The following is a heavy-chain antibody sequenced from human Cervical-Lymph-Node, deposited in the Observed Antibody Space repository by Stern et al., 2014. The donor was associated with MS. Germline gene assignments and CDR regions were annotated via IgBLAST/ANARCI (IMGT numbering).Heavy chain of an antibody. D-gene: IGHD2-8*01. CDR2: IEGTTK. V-gene: IGHV3-30*01. J-gene: IGHJ4*02. CDR3: ASGSNGVFSHLHY. CDR1: VFRFSSYV. Sequence: QVQLVESGGGVVQPGRSLRLSCTASVFRFSSYVIHWVRQAPGKGLEWVAVIEGTTKLYADSVKGRFTISRDDSKSTLYLQMNSLRAEDTAVYYCASGSNGVFSHLHYWGQGTLVTVSS.